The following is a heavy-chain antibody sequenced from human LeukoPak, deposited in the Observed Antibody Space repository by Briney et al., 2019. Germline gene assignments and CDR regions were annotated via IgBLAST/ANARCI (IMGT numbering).Heavy chain of an antibody. CDR2: VRQDGSQK. Sequence: GGSLRLSCAASGFTFSSYWMSWVRQAPGKGLEWVATVRQDGSQKYYVDSVKGRFTISRDNAKNSLYLQMNSLRAEDTAVYYCARESGSVTSEVDFDYWGQGTLVTVSS. V-gene: IGHV3-7*01. D-gene: IGHD4-17*01. CDR3: ARESGSVTSEVDFDY. CDR1: GFTFSSYW. J-gene: IGHJ4*02.